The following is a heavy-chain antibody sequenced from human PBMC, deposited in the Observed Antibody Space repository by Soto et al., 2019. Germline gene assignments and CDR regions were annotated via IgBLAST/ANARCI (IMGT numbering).Heavy chain of an antibody. Sequence: GGSLRLSCAASGSSLRDYYITWIRQAPGKGLELLSYINPGGDVIKYADSVKGRFTISRDNAKNSLYLHMNNLRAEDTAVYYCTRDPRIADFWGQGTLVTVSS. V-gene: IGHV3-11*01. D-gene: IGHD2-21*01. J-gene: IGHJ4*02. CDR3: TRDPRIADF. CDR2: INPGGDVI. CDR1: GSSLRDYY.